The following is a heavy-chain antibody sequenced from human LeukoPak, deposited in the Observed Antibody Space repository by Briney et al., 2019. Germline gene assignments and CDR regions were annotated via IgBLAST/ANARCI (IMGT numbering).Heavy chain of an antibody. V-gene: IGHV3-21*01. CDR2: ISSSSSYI. Sequence: GGSLRLSCAASGFTFSSYSMNWVRQAPGKGLEWVSSISSSSSYICYADSVKGRFTISRDNAKNSLYLQMNSLRAEDTAVYYCAREGSIVGATGYFDYWGQGTLVTVSS. D-gene: IGHD1-26*01. CDR3: AREGSIVGATGYFDY. CDR1: GFTFSSYS. J-gene: IGHJ4*02.